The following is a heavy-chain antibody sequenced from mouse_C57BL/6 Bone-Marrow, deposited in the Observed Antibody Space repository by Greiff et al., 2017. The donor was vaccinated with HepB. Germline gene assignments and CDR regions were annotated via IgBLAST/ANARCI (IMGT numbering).Heavy chain of an antibody. CDR3: ARDDFYDFDY. J-gene: IGHJ2*01. D-gene: IGHD2-4*01. Sequence: QVQLQQPGAELVRPGSSVKLSCKASGYTFTSYWMDWVKQRPGQGLEWIGNIYPSDSETHYNQKFKDKATLTVDKSSSTAYMQLSSLTSEDSAVYYCARDDFYDFDYWGQGTTLTVSS. CDR1: GYTFTSYW. CDR2: IYPSDSET. V-gene: IGHV1-61*01.